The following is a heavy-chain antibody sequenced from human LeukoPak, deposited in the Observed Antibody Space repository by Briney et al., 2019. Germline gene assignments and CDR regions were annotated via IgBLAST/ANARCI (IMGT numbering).Heavy chain of an antibody. CDR1: GGSISSGDYY. CDR3: ASVSTMVREPRLDP. V-gene: IGHV4-30-4*01. CDR2: NYYSGST. J-gene: IGHJ5*02. Sequence: SETLSLTCTVSGGSISSGDYYWSWIRQPPGKGLEWIGYNYYSGSTYYNPSLKSRVTISVDTSKNQFSLKLSSVTAADTAVYYCASVSTMVREPRLDPWGQGTLVTVYS. D-gene: IGHD3-10*01.